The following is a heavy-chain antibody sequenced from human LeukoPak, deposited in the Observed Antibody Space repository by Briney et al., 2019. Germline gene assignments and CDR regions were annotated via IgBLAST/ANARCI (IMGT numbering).Heavy chain of an antibody. Sequence: GGSLRLSCAASGFTVSSNYMSWVRQAPGKGLEWVSVIYSGGSTYYADSVKGRFTISRDNSKNTLYLQMNSLRAEGTAVYYCARGEIVVVVAATPGALDIWGQGTMVTVSS. CDR3: ARGEIVVVVAATPGALDI. V-gene: IGHV3-66*01. J-gene: IGHJ3*02. CDR1: GFTVSSNY. D-gene: IGHD2-15*01. CDR2: IYSGGST.